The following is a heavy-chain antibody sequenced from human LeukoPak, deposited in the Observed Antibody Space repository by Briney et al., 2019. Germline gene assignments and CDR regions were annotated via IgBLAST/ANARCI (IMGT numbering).Heavy chain of an antibody. V-gene: IGHV6-1*01. J-gene: IGHJ4*02. D-gene: IGHD3-10*01. CDR2: TYYRSKWYN. CDR1: GDSVSSNIAA. CDR3: ARDYYGSGIVGCFDY. Sequence: SQTLSLTCAISGDSVSSNIAAWNWIRQSPSRGLEWLGRTYYRSKWYNDYAVSEKSRITNNPDTSKNQFSLQLNSVTPEDTAVYYCARDYYGSGIVGCFDYWGQGTLVTVSS.